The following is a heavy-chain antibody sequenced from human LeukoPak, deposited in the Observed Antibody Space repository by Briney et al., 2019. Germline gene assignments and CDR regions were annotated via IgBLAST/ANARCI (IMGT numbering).Heavy chain of an antibody. D-gene: IGHD3-10*01. CDR3: ARRPPRPMRFGEFLFDY. V-gene: IGHV4-34*01. CDR2: INHSGST. J-gene: IGHJ4*02. CDR1: GGSFSGYY. Sequence: PSETLSLTCAVYGGSFSGYYWSWIRQPPGKGLEWIGEINHSGSTNYNPSLKSRVTISVDTSKNQFSLKLSSVTAADMAVYYCARRPPRPMRFGEFLFDYWGQGTLVTVSS.